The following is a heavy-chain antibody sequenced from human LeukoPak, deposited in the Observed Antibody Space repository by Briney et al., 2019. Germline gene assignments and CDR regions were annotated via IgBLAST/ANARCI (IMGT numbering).Heavy chain of an antibody. D-gene: IGHD2-2*01. CDR1: GFTVSSNY. V-gene: IGHV3-53*01. J-gene: IGHJ4*02. Sequence: PGGSLRLSCAASGFTVSSNYMSWVRQAPGKGLEWVSVIYSGGSTYYADSVKGRFTISRDNSKNTLYLQMNSLRAEDTAVYYCARGGNPYCSSTSCPGNYWGQGTLVTVSS. CDR3: ARGGNPYCSSTSCPGNY. CDR2: IYSGGST.